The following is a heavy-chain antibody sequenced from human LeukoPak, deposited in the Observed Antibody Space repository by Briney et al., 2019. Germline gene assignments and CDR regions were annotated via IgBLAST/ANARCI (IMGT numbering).Heavy chain of an antibody. CDR1: GGSVSSGSYY. J-gene: IGHJ5*02. CDR3: ARDVSTMVRGVIIMNSWFDP. D-gene: IGHD3-10*01. CDR2: IYYSGSA. V-gene: IGHV4-61*01. Sequence: PSETLSLTCAVYGGSVSSGSYYWSWIRQPPGKGLEWIGYIYYSGSANYNPSLKSRVTISVDTSKNQFSLKLSSVTAADTAVYYCARDVSTMVRGVIIMNSWFDPWGQGTLVTVSS.